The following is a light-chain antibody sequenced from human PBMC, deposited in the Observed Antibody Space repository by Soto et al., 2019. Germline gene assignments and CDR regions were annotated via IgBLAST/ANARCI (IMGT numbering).Light chain of an antibody. CDR3: GSYTSTDTPFV. V-gene: IGLV2-14*01. Sequence: QSVLAQPSSVSGSPGQSITMSCTGTITDCGCYNYVSWYQHHPGKGPKLIIYEINNRPSGVSDRFSGSKSGNKASLTISNLEAEDESDYYCGSYTSTDTPFVFGTGTKVTVL. J-gene: IGLJ1*01. CDR1: ITDCGCYNY. CDR2: EIN.